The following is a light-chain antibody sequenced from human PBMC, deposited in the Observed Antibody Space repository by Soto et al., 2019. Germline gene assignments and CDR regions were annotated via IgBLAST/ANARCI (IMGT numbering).Light chain of an antibody. J-gene: IGLJ1*01. V-gene: IGLV1-40*01. Sequence: QAVVTQPPSVSEAPGQRVTISCTGSSSNIGAGYEAHWYQQVPGTAPKLLIYENNNRPSGLPDRFSGSKSGTSASLAITGLQAEDEAEYYCQSYDSSLSGYVFGTGTKLTVL. CDR3: QSYDSSLSGYV. CDR2: ENN. CDR1: SSNIGAGYE.